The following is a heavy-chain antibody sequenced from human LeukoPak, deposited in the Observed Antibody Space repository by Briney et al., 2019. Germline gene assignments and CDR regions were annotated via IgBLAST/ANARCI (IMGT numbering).Heavy chain of an antibody. CDR1: GHLNAVFA. J-gene: IGHJ4*02. CDR2: ISGDGLST. CDR3: AKESGKFDY. V-gene: IGHV3-43*02. Sequence: GVSQRLLCVVSGHLNAVFAMHWVRQAPGKGLEWVSLISGDGLSTFYADSVKGRFSISRDNSKNSLYLEMNSLRTEDAAMYYCAKESGKFDYWGQGTLVAVSS.